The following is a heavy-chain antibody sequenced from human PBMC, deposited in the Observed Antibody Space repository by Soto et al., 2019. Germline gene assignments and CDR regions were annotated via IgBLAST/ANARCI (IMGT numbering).Heavy chain of an antibody. CDR3: ARVGGMCRQLCLQLDAFNR. Sequence: SETLSLTCIVSGSPISTGGCYWSWIRQHPGKGLEWIGYIYYSGSTYYNPSLKSRVTISVDTSKNQFSLKLSSVTAAETAGYSCARVGGMCRQLCLQLDAFNRMGQRKRV. V-gene: IGHV4-31*03. D-gene: IGHD5-18*01. CDR2: IYYSGST. J-gene: IGHJ3*02. CDR1: GSPISTGGCY.